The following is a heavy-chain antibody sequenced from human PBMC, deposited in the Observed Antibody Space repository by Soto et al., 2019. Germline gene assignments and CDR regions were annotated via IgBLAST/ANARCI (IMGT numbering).Heavy chain of an antibody. V-gene: IGHV3-30-3*01. CDR2: ISYDGSNK. Sequence: QVQLVESGGGVVQPGRSLRLSCAASGFTFSSYAMHWVRQAPGKGLEWVAVISYDGSNKYYADSVKGRFTISRDNSKNTLYLQMNSLRAEDTAVYYCARFRVGYCSGGSCYPDNYYYYGMDVWGQGTTVTVSS. J-gene: IGHJ6*02. D-gene: IGHD2-15*01. CDR3: ARFRVGYCSGGSCYPDNYYYYGMDV. CDR1: GFTFSSYA.